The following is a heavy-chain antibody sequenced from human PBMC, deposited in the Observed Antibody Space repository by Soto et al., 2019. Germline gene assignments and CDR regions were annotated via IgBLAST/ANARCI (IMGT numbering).Heavy chain of an antibody. V-gene: IGHV1-8*01. J-gene: IGHJ6*02. CDR2: VNPNSGNT. D-gene: IGHD1-1*01. Sequence: ASVKVSCKASGYTFTSYDINWVRQATGQGLEWMGWVNPNSGNTGYAQKFQGRVTMTRNTSISTAYMELSSLRSEDTAVYYCARGQGLVRWGGYYYGMDVWGQGTTVTASS. CDR1: GYTFTSYD. CDR3: ARGQGLVRWGGYYYGMDV.